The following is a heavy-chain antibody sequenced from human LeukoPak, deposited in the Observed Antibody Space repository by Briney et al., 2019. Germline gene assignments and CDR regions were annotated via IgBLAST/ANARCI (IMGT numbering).Heavy chain of an antibody. CDR1: GFTFITYG. CDR2: ISSDGTDK. V-gene: IGHV3-30*03. D-gene: IGHD3-9*01. CDR3: AREGVYSGILPGYSFFDS. Sequence: GRSLRLSCAASGFTFITYGFHWVRQAPGKGLEWVTFISSDGTDKYYTDSVKGRFTISRDNSKNTLNLQMDSRRAEDTAVYYWAREGVYSGILPGYSFFDSWGEGALVIVS. J-gene: IGHJ4*02.